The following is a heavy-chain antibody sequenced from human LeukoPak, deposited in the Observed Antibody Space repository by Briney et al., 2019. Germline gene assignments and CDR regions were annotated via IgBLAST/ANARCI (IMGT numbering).Heavy chain of an antibody. Sequence: ASVKVSCKASENIFTGHYIHWVRQAPGQGLVWMGRINPESGGTNYAQRFQGRVTLTRDTSTRTAYLELSSLTSDDTAVYYCATPPECSTGTCMSSWGQGTLVTVSS. CDR3: ATPPECSTGTCMSS. V-gene: IGHV1-2*06. CDR2: INPESGGT. D-gene: IGHD6-19*01. J-gene: IGHJ5*02. CDR1: ENIFTGHY.